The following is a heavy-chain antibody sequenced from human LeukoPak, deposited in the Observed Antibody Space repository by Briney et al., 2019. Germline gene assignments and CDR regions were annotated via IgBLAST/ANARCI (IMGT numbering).Heavy chain of an antibody. J-gene: IGHJ5*02. D-gene: IGHD3-10*01. CDR1: GGTFSTYG. Sequence: ASVKVSCKASGGTFSTYGISWVRQAPGQGLEWVGRIIPIFGTPNYARKFQGRLTITTDESTSTAYMELSSLRFEDTAVYYCARDPAALDYYGSGSYRGWFDPWGQGTLVTVFS. V-gene: IGHV1-69*05. CDR3: ARDPAALDYYGSGSYRGWFDP. CDR2: IIPIFGTP.